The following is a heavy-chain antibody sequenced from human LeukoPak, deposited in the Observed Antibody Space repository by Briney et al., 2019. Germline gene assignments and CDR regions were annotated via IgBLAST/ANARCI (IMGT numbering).Heavy chain of an antibody. V-gene: IGHV3-23*01. CDR3: AKDSRHHDYGDWYFDY. J-gene: IGHJ4*02. D-gene: IGHD4-17*01. CDR1: GFTFSSYA. Sequence: GGSLRLSCVASGFTFSSYAMSWVRQAPGKGLEWVSAISGSGGSTYYADSVKGRFTISRDNSKNTLYLQMNSLRAEDTAVYYCAKDSRHHDYGDWYFDYWGQGTLVTVSS. CDR2: ISGSGGST.